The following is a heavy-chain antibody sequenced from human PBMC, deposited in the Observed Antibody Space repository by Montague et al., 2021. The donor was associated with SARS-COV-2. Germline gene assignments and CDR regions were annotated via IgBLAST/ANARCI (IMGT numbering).Heavy chain of an antibody. Sequence: PALVKPTQTLTLTCTFSGFPLSTSGMCMTWIRQPPGKALEWLARIDWDGDKYYNTSLKSRLTISKDTSKNLVVLTMTNMDPVDTATYYCARGPSDTYYYNGRDVGGRGTTVPVSS. V-gene: IGHV2-70*11. CDR1: GFPLSTSGMC. CDR2: IDWDGDK. J-gene: IGHJ6*02. CDR3: ARGPSDTYYYNGRDV.